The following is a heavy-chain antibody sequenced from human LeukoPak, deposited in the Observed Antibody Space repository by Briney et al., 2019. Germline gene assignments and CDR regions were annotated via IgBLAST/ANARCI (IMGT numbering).Heavy chain of an antibody. J-gene: IGHJ6*03. CDR3: AREHCSGGSCYSIYYYYYMDV. CDR1: GGSISSSSYY. Sequence: PSETLSLTCTVSGGSISSSSYYWGRIRQPPGKGLEWIGRIYYSGSTYYNPSLKRRVTISVDTSKNQFSLKLSSVTAADTAVYYCAREHCSGGSCYSIYYYYYMDVWGKGTTVTVSS. D-gene: IGHD2-15*01. CDR2: IYYSGST. V-gene: IGHV4-39*07.